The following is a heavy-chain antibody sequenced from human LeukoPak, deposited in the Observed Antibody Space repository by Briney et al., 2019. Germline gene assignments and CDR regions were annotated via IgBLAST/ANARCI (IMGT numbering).Heavy chain of an antibody. CDR2: VSASGGST. CDR1: GFTFSSYA. D-gene: IGHD3-16*02. V-gene: IGHV3-23*01. J-gene: IGHJ4*02. Sequence: PGGSLRLSCAVSGFTFSSYAMTWVRQAPGKGLEWVSTVSASGGSTYYADSVKGRFTTSRDNSKNTLYLQMNSLRAEDTAVYFCARDYDYVWGSYRPYYFEHWGQGTLVTVSS. CDR3: ARDYDYVWGSYRPYYFEH.